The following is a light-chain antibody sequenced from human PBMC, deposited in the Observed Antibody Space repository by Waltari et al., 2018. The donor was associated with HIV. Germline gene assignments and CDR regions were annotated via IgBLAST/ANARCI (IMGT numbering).Light chain of an antibody. J-gene: IGLJ3*02. Sequence: QSALTQPASVSGSPGQPITISCTGTNSDIGAYNICSWYQQHPDQAPRLILFGVTRRPSGISSRFSGLKSGNTASLTIFGLQDEDEADYYCSSYTSFKTVVFGGGTKLTVL. V-gene: IGLV2-14*01. CDR3: SSYTSFKTVV. CDR1: NSDIGAYNI. CDR2: GVT.